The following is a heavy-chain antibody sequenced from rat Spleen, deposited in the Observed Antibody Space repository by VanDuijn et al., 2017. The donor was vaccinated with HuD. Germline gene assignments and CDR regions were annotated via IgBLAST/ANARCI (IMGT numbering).Heavy chain of an antibody. J-gene: IGHJ4*01. V-gene: IGHV5-29*01. CDR2: ISYDGSST. Sequence: EVQLVESGGGLVKPGGSLKFSCAASGFTFSNYDMALVRQAPTKGLEWVASISYDGSSTYYRDSVKGRFTISRDNAKSTLYLQMNSLRSEDTATYYCTRLHYVMDVWGQGASVTVSS. CDR3: TRLHYVMDV. CDR1: GFTFSNYD.